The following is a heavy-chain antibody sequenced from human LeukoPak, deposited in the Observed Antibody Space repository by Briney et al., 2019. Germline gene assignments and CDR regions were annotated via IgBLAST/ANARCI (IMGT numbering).Heavy chain of an antibody. CDR3: AREDRHGTSGVVGFDP. V-gene: IGHV4-39*07. Sequence: PSETLSLTCTVSGGSISSSSYYWGWIRQPPGKGLEWIGSIYYSGSTNYNPSLKSRVTISTDTSKNQFSLKLSSVTAADTAVYFCAREDRHGTSGVVGFDPWGQGTLVTVSS. D-gene: IGHD3-3*01. CDR2: IYYSGST. J-gene: IGHJ5*02. CDR1: GGSISSSSYY.